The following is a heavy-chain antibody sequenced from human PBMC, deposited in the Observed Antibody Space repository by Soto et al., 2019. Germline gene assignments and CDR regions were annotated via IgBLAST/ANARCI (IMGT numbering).Heavy chain of an antibody. Sequence: QVQLVESGGGVVQPGRSLRLSCAASGFTFSSYAMHWVRQAPGKGLEWVAVISYDGSNKYYADYVKGRFTISRDNSKNRLYLQMNSLRAEDTAVYYCARALAARLDYWGQGTLVTVSS. CDR1: GFTFSSYA. V-gene: IGHV3-30-3*01. CDR2: ISYDGSNK. J-gene: IGHJ4*02. D-gene: IGHD6-6*01. CDR3: ARALAARLDY.